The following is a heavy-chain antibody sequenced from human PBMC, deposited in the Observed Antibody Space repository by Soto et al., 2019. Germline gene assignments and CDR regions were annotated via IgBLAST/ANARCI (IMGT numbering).Heavy chain of an antibody. V-gene: IGHV3-30*18. J-gene: IGHJ4*02. Sequence: GGSLRLSCAASGFTFSSYGMHWVRQAPGKGLEWVAFISYDGSNKYYADSVKGRFTISRDNSKNTLYLEMNSLRAEDTAMYYCAKAPGDSSVYQFDYWGQETLVTVPS. CDR1: GFTFSSYG. CDR3: AKAPGDSSVYQFDY. CDR2: ISYDGSNK. D-gene: IGHD3-22*01.